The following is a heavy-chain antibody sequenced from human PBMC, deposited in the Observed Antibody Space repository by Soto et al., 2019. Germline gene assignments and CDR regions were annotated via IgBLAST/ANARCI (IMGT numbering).Heavy chain of an antibody. CDR1: GFTFSDYY. V-gene: IGHV3-11*01. CDR2: ISGSGSTI. J-gene: IGHJ3*02. CDR3: AGYYGDYDAFDI. Sequence: GGSLRLSCAASGFTFSDYYMSWIRQAPGKGLEWVSYISGSGSTIYYADPVKGRFTISRDNAKNSLYLQMNSLRAEDTAVYYCAGYYGDYDAFDIWGQGTMVTVSS. D-gene: IGHD4-17*01.